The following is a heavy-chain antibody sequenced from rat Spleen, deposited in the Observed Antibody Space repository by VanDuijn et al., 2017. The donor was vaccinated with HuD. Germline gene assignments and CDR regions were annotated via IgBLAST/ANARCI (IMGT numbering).Heavy chain of an antibody. Sequence: EVQLVESGGGLVQPGRSLKLSCVASGFTFNNYWMTWIRQAPGKGLEWVASITNTGGSTYYPDSVKGRFTISRDNAKSTLYLQMNSLRSEDTATYYCTRASYSGGVLYTTDYWGQGVMVTVSS. D-gene: IGHD1-6*01. V-gene: IGHV5-31*01. J-gene: IGHJ2*01. CDR2: ITNTGGST. CDR1: GFTFNNYW. CDR3: TRASYSGGVLYTTDY.